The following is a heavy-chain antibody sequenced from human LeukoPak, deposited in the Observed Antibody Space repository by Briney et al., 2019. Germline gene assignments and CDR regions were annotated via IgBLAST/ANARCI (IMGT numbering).Heavy chain of an antibody. CDR3: AKEGGYYDILTGYYSPGYFDY. V-gene: IGHV3-48*01. CDR1: GFTFGSYT. J-gene: IGHJ4*02. CDR2: ISSIGSAK. D-gene: IGHD3-9*01. Sequence: PGGSLRLSCVASGFTFGSYTMNWARQAPGQGREWVSYISSIGSAKYYADSVKGRFTISRDNAKNSLSLQMNSLRAEDTAVYYCAKEGGYYDILTGYYSPGYFDYWGQGTLVTVSS.